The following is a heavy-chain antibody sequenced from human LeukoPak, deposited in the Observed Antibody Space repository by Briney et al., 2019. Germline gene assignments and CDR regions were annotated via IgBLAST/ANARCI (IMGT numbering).Heavy chain of an antibody. CDR1: GGFIGSGGYY. CDR2: IYYTGNT. D-gene: IGHD3-10*01. Sequence: SETLSLTCTVAGGFIGSGGYYWSWIRQCPGKGPEWIGYIYYTGNTYYNPSLKSRVAISVDTSKNQFSLKLTSVTAADTAVYYCARDNSGVLDYWGQGTLVTVSS. J-gene: IGHJ4*02. V-gene: IGHV4-31*03. CDR3: ARDNSGVLDY.